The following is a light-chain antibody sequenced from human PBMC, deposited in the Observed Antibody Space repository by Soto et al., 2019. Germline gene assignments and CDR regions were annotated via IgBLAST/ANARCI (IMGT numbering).Light chain of an antibody. CDR1: RDVIDY. V-gene: IGKV3-11*01. Sequence: EIVLTQSPATLSLSPGERATLSCRASRDVIDYLAWYQQKPGQAPRPLINDTSNRATGIPARFSGGGSGTEFTLTITSLQSEDFAVYWCQQYNNWPLTFGPGTRLEIK. J-gene: IGKJ5*01. CDR2: DTS. CDR3: QQYNNWPLT.